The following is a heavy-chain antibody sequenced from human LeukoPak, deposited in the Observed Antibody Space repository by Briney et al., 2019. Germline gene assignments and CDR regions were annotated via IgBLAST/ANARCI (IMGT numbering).Heavy chain of an antibody. CDR1: GFTFSGSG. CDR3: ARDYDFWSGYYSPTRGYFGY. V-gene: IGHV3-30*02. CDR2: IRYDGSNK. D-gene: IGHD3-3*01. J-gene: IGHJ4*02. Sequence: PGGSLRLSCAASGFTFSGSGMHWVRQAPGQGLEWVTFIRYDGSNKYYTDSVKGRFTISRGNSKNTLYLQMDGLRAEDAAVYYCARDYDFWSGYYSPTRGYFGYWGQGTLVTVSS.